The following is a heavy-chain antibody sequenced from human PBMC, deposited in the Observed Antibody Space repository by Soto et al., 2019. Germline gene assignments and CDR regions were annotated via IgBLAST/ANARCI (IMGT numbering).Heavy chain of an antibody. V-gene: IGHV4-39*01. D-gene: IGHD3-9*01. Sequence: PSETLSLTCTVSGGSISSSSYYWGWIRQPPGKGLDCIGSIYYSGSTYYNPSLKSRVTISVDTSKNQFSLKLSFVTAADTAVYYCARPQYYDILTGHNWFDPWGQGTLVTVSS. J-gene: IGHJ5*02. CDR1: GGSISSSSYY. CDR3: ARPQYYDILTGHNWFDP. CDR2: IYYSGST.